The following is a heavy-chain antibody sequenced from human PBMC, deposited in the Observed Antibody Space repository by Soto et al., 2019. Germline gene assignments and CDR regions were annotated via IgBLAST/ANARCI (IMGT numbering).Heavy chain of an antibody. Sequence: EVQLLESGGGLVQPGGSLRLSCAASGFTFSSYAMSWVRQAPGKGLEWVSAISGSGGSTYYADSVKGRFTISRDNSKNTLYLQINSLRAEDTAVYYCARAVDVTDGDFDYWGQGTLVTVSS. V-gene: IGHV3-23*01. CDR2: ISGSGGST. CDR3: ARAVDVTDGDFDY. CDR1: GFTFSSYA. D-gene: IGHD3-16*01. J-gene: IGHJ4*02.